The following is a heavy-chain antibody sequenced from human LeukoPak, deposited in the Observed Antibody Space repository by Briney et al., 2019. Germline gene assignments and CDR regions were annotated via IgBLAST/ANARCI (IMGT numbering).Heavy chain of an antibody. V-gene: IGHV3-49*04. J-gene: IGHJ4*02. D-gene: IGHD3-16*02. CDR1: GFTFGDYA. CDR2: IRSKAYGGTT. Sequence: PGRSLRLSCTASGFTFGDYAMSWVRQAPGKGLEWVGFIRSKAYGGTTEYAASVKGRFTISRDDSKSIAYLQMNSLKTEDTAVYYCTRVALITFGGVIVMVPYYFDYWGQGTLVTVSS. CDR3: TRVALITFGGVIVMVPYYFDY.